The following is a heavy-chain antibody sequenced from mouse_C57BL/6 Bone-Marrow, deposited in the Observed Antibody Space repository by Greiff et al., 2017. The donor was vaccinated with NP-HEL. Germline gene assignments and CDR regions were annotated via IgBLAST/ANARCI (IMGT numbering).Heavy chain of an antibody. CDR1: GYTFTDYN. CDR3: ARSLWGYHLYYAMDY. Sequence: EVQLQQSGPELVKPGASVKLSCKASGYTFTDYNMHWVKPSHGKSLEWIGYINPNNGGTSYNQKFKGKATLTVNKSSSTAYMELRSLTSEDSAVYYCARSLWGYHLYYAMDYWGQGTSVTVSS. CDR2: INPNNGGT. V-gene: IGHV1-22*01. J-gene: IGHJ4*01. D-gene: IGHD1-1*02.